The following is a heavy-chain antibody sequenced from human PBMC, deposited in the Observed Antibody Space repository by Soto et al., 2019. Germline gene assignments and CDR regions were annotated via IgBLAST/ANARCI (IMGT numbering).Heavy chain of an antibody. Sequence: SETLSLTCSVSGGSISSGYYYWSWIRQPAGKGLEWIGRIDTSGSTNYNPSLKSRVTISIDTSKNQFSLKLSSVTAADTAVYYCARDRYLFDPWGQGTLVTVSS. CDR2: IDTSGST. CDR3: ARDRYLFDP. V-gene: IGHV4-61*02. CDR1: GGSISSGYYY. J-gene: IGHJ5*02.